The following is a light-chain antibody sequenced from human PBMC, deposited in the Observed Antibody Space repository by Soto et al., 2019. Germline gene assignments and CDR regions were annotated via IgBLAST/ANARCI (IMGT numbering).Light chain of an antibody. Sequence: ENVLTQSPGTLSLSPGERATLSCRAGQSVISSYLAWYQQKPGQAPRLLIYGASNRATGIPDRFSCSGSGTDFTLTISRLEPEDFAVYYCQQYAGSPYTVGQGTKLEIK. J-gene: IGKJ2*01. V-gene: IGKV3-20*01. CDR3: QQYAGSPYT. CDR2: GAS. CDR1: QSVISSY.